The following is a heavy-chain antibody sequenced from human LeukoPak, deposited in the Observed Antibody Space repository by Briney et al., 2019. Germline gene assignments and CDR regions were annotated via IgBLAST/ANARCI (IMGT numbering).Heavy chain of an antibody. V-gene: IGHV3-23*01. D-gene: IGHD3-10*01. CDR2: ISGSGGGT. CDR3: AKARNDYYGSGSYYKTYFDY. CDR1: GFTFSSYA. Sequence: GGSLRLSCAASGFTFSSYAMSWVRQAPGKGLEWVSAISGSGGGTYYADSVKGRFTISRDNSKNTLYLQMNSLRAEDTAVYYCAKARNDYYGSGSYYKTYFDYWGQGTLVTVSS. J-gene: IGHJ4*02.